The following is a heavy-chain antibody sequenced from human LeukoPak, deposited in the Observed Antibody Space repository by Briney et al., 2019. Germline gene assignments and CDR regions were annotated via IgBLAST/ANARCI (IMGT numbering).Heavy chain of an antibody. Sequence: GGSLRLSCAASGFTFSSYWMHWVRQVPGKGLVWVSRINSDGSSRSYMDSVMGRFTISRDNAKNTLYLQLDSLRVEDTAVYYCARGLAVAGSSWFDPWGQGTLVSVSS. CDR3: ARGLAVAGSSWFDP. CDR1: GFTFSSYW. CDR2: INSDGSSR. V-gene: IGHV3-74*01. J-gene: IGHJ5*02. D-gene: IGHD6-19*01.